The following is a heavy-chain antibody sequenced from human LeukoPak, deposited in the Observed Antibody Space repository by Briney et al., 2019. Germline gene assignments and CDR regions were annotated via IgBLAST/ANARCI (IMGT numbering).Heavy chain of an antibody. CDR2: VYYSGST. V-gene: IGHV4-59*08. CDR3: ARQRGIIGTLGWFDP. J-gene: IGHJ5*02. CDR1: DGSISSYY. D-gene: IGHD1-7*01. Sequence: SETLSLTCSVSDGSISSYYWAWIRQPPGKGLEWIGYVYYSGSTKYNPSLESRVTISIDTSKGQFSLNLSSVTAADTAVYYCARQRGIIGTLGWFDPWGQGTLVTVSS.